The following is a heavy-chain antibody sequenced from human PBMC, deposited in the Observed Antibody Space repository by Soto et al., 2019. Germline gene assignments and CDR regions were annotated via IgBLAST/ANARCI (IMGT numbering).Heavy chain of an antibody. CDR2: IYSGGST. CDR1: GFTVSSNY. J-gene: IGHJ6*03. D-gene: IGHD3-3*01. CDR3: ARGYRSGSRRTIFDRIDRHPYYYYMDV. Sequence: GGSLRLSCAASGFTVSSNYMSWVRQAPGKGLEWVSVIYSGGSTYYADSVKGRFTISRDNSKNTLYLQMNSLRAEDTAVYYCARGYRSGSRRTIFDRIDRHPYYYYMDVWGKGTTVTVSS. V-gene: IGHV3-66*01.